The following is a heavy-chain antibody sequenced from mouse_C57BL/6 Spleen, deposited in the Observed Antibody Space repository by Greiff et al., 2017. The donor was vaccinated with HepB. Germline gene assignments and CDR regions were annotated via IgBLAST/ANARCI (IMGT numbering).Heavy chain of an antibody. CDR3: AREDFYYDYFDY. Sequence: VQLKESGAELVRPGASVKLSCKASGYTFTDYYINWVKQRPGQGLEWIARIYPGSGNTYYNEKFKGKATLTAEKSSSTAYMQLSSLTSEDSAVYFCAREDFYYDYFDYWGQGTTLTVSS. CDR1: GYTFTDYY. J-gene: IGHJ2*01. CDR2: IYPGSGNT. V-gene: IGHV1-76*01. D-gene: IGHD2-4*01.